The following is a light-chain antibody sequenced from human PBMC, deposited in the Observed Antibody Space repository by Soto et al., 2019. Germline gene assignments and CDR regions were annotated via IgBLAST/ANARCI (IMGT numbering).Light chain of an antibody. CDR3: QQYVSSPWA. CDR1: QSVTNSF. V-gene: IGKV3-20*01. J-gene: IGKJ1*01. Sequence: EIVLAQSPGTLSLSPGERATLSCMASQSVTNSFLAWYQQKPGQAPRLPIYGASRRATGIPDRFTGSGSGTDFTLTISRLEPEDFAVYYCQQYVSSPWAFGQGTKVDIK. CDR2: GAS.